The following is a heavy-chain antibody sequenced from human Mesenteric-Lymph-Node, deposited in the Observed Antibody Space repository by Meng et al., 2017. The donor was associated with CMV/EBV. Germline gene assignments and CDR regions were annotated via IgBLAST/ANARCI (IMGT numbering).Heavy chain of an antibody. CDR1: GFTVSSNY. CDR3: AKAGYSSSWYYYGMDV. D-gene: IGHD6-13*01. J-gene: IGHJ6*02. CDR2: IYSGGST. Sequence: GGSLRLSCAASGFTVSSNYMSWVRQAPGKGLEWVSVIYSGGSTYYADSVKGRFTISRDNSKNTLYLQMNSLRAEDTAVYYCAKAGYSSSWYYYGMDVWGQGTTVTVSS. V-gene: IGHV3-53*05.